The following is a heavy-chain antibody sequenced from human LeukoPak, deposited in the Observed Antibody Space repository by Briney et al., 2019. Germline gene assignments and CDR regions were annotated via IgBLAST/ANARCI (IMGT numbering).Heavy chain of an antibody. V-gene: IGHV3-7*01. J-gene: IGHJ4*02. CDR3: ARDRQIAY. Sequence: GGSLRLSCAASGFTFSNYWLTWVRQAPGQGLEWVANIKQGGSEKHYVDSVKGRFTISRDNAKNALYLQMNSLRAEDTAVYYCARDRQIAYWGQGTLVSVSS. CDR2: IKQGGSEK. CDR1: GFTFSNYW.